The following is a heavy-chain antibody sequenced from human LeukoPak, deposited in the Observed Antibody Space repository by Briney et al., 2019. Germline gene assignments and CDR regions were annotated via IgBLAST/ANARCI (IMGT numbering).Heavy chain of an antibody. Sequence: GGSLRLSCAASGFTFSSYSMNWVRQAPGKGLEWVSSISSSSSYIYYAYSVKGRFTISRDNAKNSLYLQMNSLRAEDTAVYYCARGGDFDYWGQGTLVTVSS. V-gene: IGHV3-21*01. CDR3: ARGGDFDY. CDR2: ISSSSSYI. D-gene: IGHD3-16*01. J-gene: IGHJ4*02. CDR1: GFTFSSYS.